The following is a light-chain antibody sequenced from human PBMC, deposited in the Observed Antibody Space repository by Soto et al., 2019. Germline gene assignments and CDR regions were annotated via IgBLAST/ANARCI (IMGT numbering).Light chain of an antibody. CDR2: GAS. V-gene: IGKV3-20*01. J-gene: IGKJ1*01. CDR1: QSVSSNY. CDR3: HQYGSSPWT. Sequence: EIVLTQSPGTLTLSPGERATLPCRASQSVSSNYVAWYQQKPGQAPRLLISGASNRATGTPDRFRGSGSGTDFTLTISRLEPEDFAVYYCHQYGSSPWTFGQGTKVDIK.